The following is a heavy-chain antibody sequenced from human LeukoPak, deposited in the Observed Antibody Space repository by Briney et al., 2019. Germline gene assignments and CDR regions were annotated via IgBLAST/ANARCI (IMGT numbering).Heavy chain of an antibody. D-gene: IGHD3-9*01. J-gene: IGHJ6*04. CDR2: IIPIFGTA. Sequence: SVKVSCKASGGTFSSYAISWVRQAPGQGLEWMGGIIPIFGTANYAQKFQGRVTITAGKSTSTAYMELSSLRSEDTAVYYCARSDIPGGYYYYGMDVWGKGTTVTVSS. CDR3: ARSDIPGGYYYYGMDV. CDR1: GGTFSSYA. V-gene: IGHV1-69*06.